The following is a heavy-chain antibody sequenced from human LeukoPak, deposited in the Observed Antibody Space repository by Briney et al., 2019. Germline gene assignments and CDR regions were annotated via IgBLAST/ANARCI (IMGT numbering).Heavy chain of an antibody. D-gene: IGHD5-12*01. CDR1: GFTVSNNY. CDR2: IHSGGTT. CDR3: ARDSDSGYGPFAS. Sequence: LTGGSLRLSCAASGFTVSNNYMSWVRQAPGKGLEWVSVIHSGGTTNYADSVQGRFTISRDNSKTTVYLHMNSLRAEDTAVYYCARDSDSGYGPFASWGQGTLVTVSS. V-gene: IGHV3-53*01. J-gene: IGHJ4*02.